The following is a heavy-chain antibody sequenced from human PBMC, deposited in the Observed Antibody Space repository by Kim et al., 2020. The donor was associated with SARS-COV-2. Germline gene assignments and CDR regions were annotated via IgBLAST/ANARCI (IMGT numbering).Heavy chain of an antibody. V-gene: IGHV4-34*01. J-gene: IGHJ3*02. CDR3: ARGRGPKKAFDI. Sequence: NYTPPLKSRVTISVDTSKNQFSLKLSSVTAADTAVYYCARGRGPKKAFDIWGQGTMVTVSS. D-gene: IGHD3-10*01.